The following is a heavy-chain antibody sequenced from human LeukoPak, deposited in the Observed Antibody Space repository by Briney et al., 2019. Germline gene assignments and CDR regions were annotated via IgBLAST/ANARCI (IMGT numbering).Heavy chain of an antibody. D-gene: IGHD5-12*01. Sequence: GGSLRLSCAASGFTFSSYAMHWVRQAPGKGLEWVAVISYDGSNKYYADSVKGRFTISRDNSKNALYLQMNSLRAEDTAVYYCAAGGVATHHYYYYYGMDVWGQGTTVTVSS. J-gene: IGHJ6*02. CDR3: AAGGVATHHYYYYYGMDV. CDR1: GFTFSSYA. CDR2: ISYDGSNK. V-gene: IGHV3-30-3*01.